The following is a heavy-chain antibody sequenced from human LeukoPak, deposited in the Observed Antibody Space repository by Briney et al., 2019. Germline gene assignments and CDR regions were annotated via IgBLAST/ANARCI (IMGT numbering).Heavy chain of an antibody. Sequence: ASVTVSCKASGDTFTSNAVSWVRQAPGQGLEWMGRIIPIPRTAEYAQKFQGRLTITADRSTSTAYMELSSLRSDDTAVYYCAKGTGFVGHFDFWGQGTLVTVSS. D-gene: IGHD1-1*01. CDR2: IIPIPRTA. CDR1: GDTFTSNA. CDR3: AKGTGFVGHFDF. J-gene: IGHJ4*02. V-gene: IGHV1-69*04.